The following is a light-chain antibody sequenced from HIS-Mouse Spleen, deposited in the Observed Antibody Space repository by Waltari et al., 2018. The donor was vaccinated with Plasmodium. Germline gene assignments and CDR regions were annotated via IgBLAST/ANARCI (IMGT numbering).Light chain of an antibody. J-gene: IGKJ3*01. CDR2: DAS. Sequence: EIVMTQSPATLSVSPGERATLSCRASQRVSSNLAWYQQKPGQAPRLLIYDASTRATGIPARCSGSGSGTEFTLTISSLQSEDFAVYYCQQYNNWSFTFGPGTKVDIK. CDR3: QQYNNWSFT. V-gene: IGKV3-15*01. CDR1: QRVSSN.